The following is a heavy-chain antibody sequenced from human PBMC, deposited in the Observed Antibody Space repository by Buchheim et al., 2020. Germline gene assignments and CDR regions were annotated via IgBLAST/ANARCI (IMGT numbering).Heavy chain of an antibody. V-gene: IGHV3-23*01. CDR3: VKRALSGGFGESEWFNP. J-gene: IGHJ5*02. CDR2: ISFSGDAT. Sequence: EVQVLESGGGLVQPGGSLRLSCTASGFTFTRYAMTWVRQPPGKGLEWVSTISFSGDATYYADSVRGRFTISRDNSKNTMYSQMNSLRVEDTAVYYCVKRALSGGFGESEWFNPWGQGTL. D-gene: IGHD3-10*01. CDR1: GFTFTRYA.